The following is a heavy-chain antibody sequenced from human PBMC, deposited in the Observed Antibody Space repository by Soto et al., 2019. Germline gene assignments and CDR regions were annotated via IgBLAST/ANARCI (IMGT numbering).Heavy chain of an antibody. D-gene: IGHD1-26*01. CDR3: ARVRRYGGPTGDY. V-gene: IGHV4-34*01. CDR1: GGSFSGYY. Sequence: TLSLTCAVYGGSFSGYYWSWIRQPPGKGPEWIGEINHSGSTNYNPSPKSRVTISVDTSKNQFSLKLSSVTAADTAVYYCARVRRYGGPTGDYWGQGTLVTVSS. CDR2: INHSGST. J-gene: IGHJ4*02.